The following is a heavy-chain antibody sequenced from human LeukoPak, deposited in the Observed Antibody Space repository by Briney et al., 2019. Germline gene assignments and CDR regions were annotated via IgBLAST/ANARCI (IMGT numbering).Heavy chain of an antibody. CDR1: GYTFTRYY. CDR3: ARKMVRGVIITAYYFDY. CDR2: INPSGGSA. J-gene: IGHJ4*02. Sequence: ASVKVSCKASGYTFTRYYMHWVRQAPGQGLEWMGIINPSGGSARYAQKFQGRVTMTRDTSISTAYMELSRLRSDDTAVYYCARKMVRGVIITAYYFDYWGQGTLVTVSS. V-gene: IGHV1-46*01. D-gene: IGHD3-10*01.